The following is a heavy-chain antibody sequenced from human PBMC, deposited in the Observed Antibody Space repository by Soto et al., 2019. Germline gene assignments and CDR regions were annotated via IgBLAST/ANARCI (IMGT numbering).Heavy chain of an antibody. D-gene: IGHD3-22*01. V-gene: IGHV4-31*03. CDR1: GGSISSGGYY. CDR3: ARVPYYYDSSGYYGLRYYGMDV. J-gene: IGHJ6*02. Sequence: SETLSLTCTVSGGSISSGGYYWSWIRQHPGKGLEWIGYIYYSGSTYYNPSLKSRVTISVDTSKNQFSLKLSSVTAADTAVYYCARVPYYYDSSGYYGLRYYGMDVWGQGTTVTVSS. CDR2: IYYSGST.